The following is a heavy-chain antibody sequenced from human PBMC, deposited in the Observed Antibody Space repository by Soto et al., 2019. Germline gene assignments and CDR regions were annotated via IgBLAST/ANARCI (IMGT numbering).Heavy chain of an antibody. J-gene: IGHJ5*02. CDR2: IGVSGNK. Sequence: GGSLRLSCAASKFTFSVYSMSWVRQAPGKGPEWVASIGVSGNKYYTDSVKGRFTISRDDPEKSLFLQMNSLRVDDTAVYYCARGIGIPANWFDPWGQGTLVTVSS. CDR3: ARGIGIPANWFDP. CDR1: KFTFSVYS. V-gene: IGHV3-21*04. D-gene: IGHD1-1*01.